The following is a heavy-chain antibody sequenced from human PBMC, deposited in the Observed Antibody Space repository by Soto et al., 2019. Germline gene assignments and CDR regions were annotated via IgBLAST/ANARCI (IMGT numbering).Heavy chain of an antibody. D-gene: IGHD5-12*01. Sequence: EVQLVESGGGLVKPGGSLRLSCAASGFTFSNAWMSWVRQAPGKGLEWVGRIKSKTDGGTTDYAAPVKGRFTISRDDSKNTLYLQMNSLKTEDTAVYYCTTVTYSGYDFLFDYWGQGTLVTVSS. J-gene: IGHJ4*02. V-gene: IGHV3-15*01. CDR1: GFTFSNAW. CDR3: TTVTYSGYDFLFDY. CDR2: IKSKTDGGTT.